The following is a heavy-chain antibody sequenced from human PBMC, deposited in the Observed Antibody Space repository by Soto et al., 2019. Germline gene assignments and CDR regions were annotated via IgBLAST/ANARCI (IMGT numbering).Heavy chain of an antibody. Sequence: GGSLRLSCAASGFTFSGYWMSWVRQAPGKGLEWVANIKEGGSEKYYVDSVKGRFTISRDNAKNSLYLQMNSLRAEDTAVYYCARDSVVGIQLWLNCFDPWGQGTLVTVSS. J-gene: IGHJ5*02. CDR1: GFTFSGYW. D-gene: IGHD5-18*01. CDR3: ARDSVVGIQLWLNCFDP. CDR2: IKEGGSEK. V-gene: IGHV3-7*03.